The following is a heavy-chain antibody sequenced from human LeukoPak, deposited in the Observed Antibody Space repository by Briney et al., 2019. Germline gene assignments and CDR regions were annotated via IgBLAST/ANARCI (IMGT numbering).Heavy chain of an antibody. Sequence: PGGSLRLSCAASGFTFSGSAMRWVRQASGKGLEWVGRIRSKANSYATAYAASVKGRFTISRDDSKNTAYLQMNSLKTEDTAVYYCTSSDSSSWSPPVDYWGQGTLVTVSS. V-gene: IGHV3-73*01. CDR3: TSSDSSSWSPPVDY. J-gene: IGHJ4*02. CDR2: IRSKANSYAT. D-gene: IGHD6-13*01. CDR1: GFTFSGSA.